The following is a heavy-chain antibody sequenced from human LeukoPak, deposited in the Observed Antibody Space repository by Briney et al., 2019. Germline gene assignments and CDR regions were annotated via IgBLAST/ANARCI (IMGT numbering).Heavy chain of an antibody. CDR1: GYTFTSYY. CDR2: INPSGGST. CDR3: ANNRYSGYDLNY. V-gene: IGHV1-46*01. Sequence: ASVKVSCKASGYTFTSYYMHWVRQAPGQGLEWMGIINPSGGSTSYAQKFQGRVTMTRDTSISTAYMELSRLRSDDTAVYYCANNRYSGYDLNYWGQGTLVTVSS. J-gene: IGHJ4*02. D-gene: IGHD5-12*01.